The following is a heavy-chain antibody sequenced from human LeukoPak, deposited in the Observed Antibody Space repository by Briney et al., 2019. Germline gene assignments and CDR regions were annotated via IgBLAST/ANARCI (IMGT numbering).Heavy chain of an antibody. V-gene: IGHV4-39*07. J-gene: IGHJ4*02. Sequence: SETLSLTCTVSGGSISSSSYYWGWIRQPPGKGLEWIGSIYYSGSTYYNPSLKSRVTISVDTSKNQFSLKLSSVTAADTAVYYCASPEPFTMVRGVPPFDYWGQGTLVTVSS. D-gene: IGHD3-10*01. CDR2: IYYSGST. CDR3: ASPEPFTMVRGVPPFDY. CDR1: GGSISSSSYY.